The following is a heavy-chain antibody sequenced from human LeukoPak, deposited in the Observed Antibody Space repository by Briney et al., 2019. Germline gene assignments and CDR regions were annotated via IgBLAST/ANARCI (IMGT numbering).Heavy chain of an antibody. CDR3: ARDLTDVPDY. J-gene: IGHJ4*02. Sequence: GGSLRLSCAASGFTFSSYSMNWVRQAPGKGLEWVSSISSSSSYIYYADSVKGRFTISGDNAKNSLYLQMNSLRAEDTAVYYCARDLTDVPDYWGQGTLVTVSS. D-gene: IGHD3-10*02. CDR1: GFTFSSYS. CDR2: ISSSSSYI. V-gene: IGHV3-21*01.